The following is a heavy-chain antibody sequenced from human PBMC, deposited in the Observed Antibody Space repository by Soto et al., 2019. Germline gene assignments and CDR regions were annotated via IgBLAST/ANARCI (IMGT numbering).Heavy chain of an antibody. Sequence: TSETLSLTCTVSGASISTNHHNWAWVRQPPGKGLEWMGNIHYRGDTYFNPSLGSRLSMSVDTSKNQFSLKLTSVTAADTAVYYCARLPTGYPNWFGPWGQGTLVTVSS. V-gene: IGHV4-39*01. D-gene: IGHD3-9*01. J-gene: IGHJ5*02. CDR3: ARLPTGYPNWFGP. CDR2: IHYRGDT. CDR1: GASISTNHHN.